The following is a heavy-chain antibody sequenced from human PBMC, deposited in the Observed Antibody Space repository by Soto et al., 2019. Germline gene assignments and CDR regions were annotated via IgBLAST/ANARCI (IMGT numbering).Heavy chain of an antibody. D-gene: IGHD3-10*01. CDR1: GFTFSSST. V-gene: IGHV3-21*06. Sequence: PGGSLRLSCAASGFTFSSSTMSWVRQPPGKGLEWVSAISSSSYIYYADSLKGRFTISRDNAKDSLYLQMHNLRAEDTALYYCARDLGEVSAFWGQGNLVTVSS. CDR3: ARDLGEVSAF. J-gene: IGHJ4*02. CDR2: ISSSSYI.